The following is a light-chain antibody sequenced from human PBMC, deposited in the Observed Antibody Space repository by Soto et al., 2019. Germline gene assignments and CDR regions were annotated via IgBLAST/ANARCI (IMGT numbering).Light chain of an antibody. J-gene: IGLJ2*01. V-gene: IGLV3-21*01. CDR3: QVWDTGTDQQV. CDR2: YDH. Sequence: SYELTQPPSVSVTPGKTATIACGGANIGSISVHWYQHKPGQAPLLVISYDHDRPSGIPERFSGSNSGSTATLTISRVEDGDEADYYCQVWDTGTDQQVFGGGTKLTVL. CDR1: NIGSIS.